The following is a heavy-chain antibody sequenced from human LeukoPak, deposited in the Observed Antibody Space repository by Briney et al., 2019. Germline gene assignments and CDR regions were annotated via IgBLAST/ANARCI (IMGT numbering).Heavy chain of an antibody. Sequence: SETLSLTCSVSGVSISAYYWSWIRQPAGKGLEWIGRIYPGESIYASENTNYNPSLKSRVSMSGDTSKNQVSLKLRSVTAADTAVYYCARDPTTVTAIFDSWGQGTLVTVSS. D-gene: IGHD4-17*01. V-gene: IGHV4-4*07. CDR2: IYPGESIYASENT. J-gene: IGHJ4*02. CDR3: ARDPTTVTAIFDS. CDR1: GVSISAYY.